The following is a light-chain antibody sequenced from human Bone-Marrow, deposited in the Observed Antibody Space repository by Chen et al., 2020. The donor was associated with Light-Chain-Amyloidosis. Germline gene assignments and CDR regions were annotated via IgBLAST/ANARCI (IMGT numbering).Light chain of an antibody. CDR2: AAS. J-gene: IGKJ1*01. Sequence: EIVLTQSPATLSLSPGERATLSCRASQSVSPYLAWYQQKPGQAPRLLIYAASNRATGIPARFSGSGSGTEFTLTISSLEPEDFAIYYCQQRSNWPWAFGQGTKVEI. CDR3: QQRSNWPWA. CDR1: QSVSPY. V-gene: IGKV3-11*01.